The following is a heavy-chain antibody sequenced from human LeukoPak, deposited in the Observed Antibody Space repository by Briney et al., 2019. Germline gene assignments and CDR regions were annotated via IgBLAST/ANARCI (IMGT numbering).Heavy chain of an antibody. Sequence: PSETLSLTCAVYGGSFSGYYWSWIRQPPGKGLEWIGEINHSGSTNYNPSLKSRVTISVDTSKNQFSLKLSSVTAADTAVYYCARTYYYGSGSYYNGIYYFDYWGQGTLVTVSS. J-gene: IGHJ4*02. D-gene: IGHD3-10*01. CDR2: INHSGST. V-gene: IGHV4-34*01. CDR3: ARTYYYGSGSYYNGIYYFDY. CDR1: GGSFSGYY.